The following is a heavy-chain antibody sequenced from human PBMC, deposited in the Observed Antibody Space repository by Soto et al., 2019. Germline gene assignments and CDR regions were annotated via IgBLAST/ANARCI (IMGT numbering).Heavy chain of an antibody. CDR3: ASNSYGYTFYDY. J-gene: IGHJ4*02. V-gene: IGHV1-58*01. CDR2: IVVGSGNT. Sequence: ASVKVSCTASGFTFTNSAVQWVRQARGQRLEWIGWIVVGSGNTNYAQKFQERVTITRDMSTSTAYMELSSLRSEDTAVYYCASNSYGYTFYDYWGQGTLVTVSS. CDR1: GFTFTNSA. D-gene: IGHD5-18*01.